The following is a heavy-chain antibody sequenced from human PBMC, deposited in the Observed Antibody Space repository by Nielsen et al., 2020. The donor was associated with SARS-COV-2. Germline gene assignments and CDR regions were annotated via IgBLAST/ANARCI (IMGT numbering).Heavy chain of an antibody. D-gene: IGHD3-10*01. Sequence: SETLSLTCAVSGGSISSGGYSWSWIRQPPGKGLEWIGYIYHSGSTYYNPSLKSRVTISVDRSKNQFSLKLSSVTAADTAVYYCARVLLWFGDAFDIWGQGTMVTVSS. CDR2: IYHSGST. CDR3: ARVLLWFGDAFDI. J-gene: IGHJ3*02. V-gene: IGHV4-30-2*01. CDR1: GGSISSGGYS.